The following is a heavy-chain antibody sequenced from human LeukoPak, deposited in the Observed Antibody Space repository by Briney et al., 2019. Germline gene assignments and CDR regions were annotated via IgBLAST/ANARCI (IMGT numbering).Heavy chain of an antibody. CDR1: GGSFSGYY. Sequence: SETLSLTCAVYGGSFSGYYWSWIRQPPGKGLELIGNIYYSGSTNYNPSLKSRVTISVDTSKNQFSLKLHSVTAADTAVYYCALSQYGEALFDYWGQGSLVTVSS. J-gene: IGHJ4*02. D-gene: IGHD3-10*01. V-gene: IGHV4-59*12. CDR3: ALSQYGEALFDY. CDR2: IYYSGST.